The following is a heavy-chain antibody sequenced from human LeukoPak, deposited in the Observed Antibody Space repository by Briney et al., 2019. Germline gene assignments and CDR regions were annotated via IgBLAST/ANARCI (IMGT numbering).Heavy chain of an antibody. CDR1: GFTFSNAW. J-gene: IGHJ4*02. CDR2: IKSKTGGGTT. V-gene: IGHV3-15*01. Sequence: GGSLRLSCAASGFTFSNAWMSWVRQAPGKGLEWVGRIKSKTGGGTTDYAAPVKGRFTISRDDSKNTLYLQMNSLKTEDTAVYYCTTVVYWGQGTLVTASS. CDR3: TTVVY.